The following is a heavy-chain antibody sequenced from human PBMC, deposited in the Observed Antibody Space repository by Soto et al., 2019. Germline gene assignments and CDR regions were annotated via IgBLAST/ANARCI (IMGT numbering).Heavy chain of an antibody. CDR3: ATRDSGRRE. D-gene: IGHD6-13*01. Sequence: SETLSLTCAVSGVSISSHDWWTWVRQPPGKGLEWIGESHQSGNTNYNSSLESRVTISLDKSKNQLSLQLSSVTVADTAVYYCATRDSGRREWGQGTLVTGSS. V-gene: IGHV4-4*02. CDR2: SHQSGNT. J-gene: IGHJ4*02. CDR1: GVSISSHDW.